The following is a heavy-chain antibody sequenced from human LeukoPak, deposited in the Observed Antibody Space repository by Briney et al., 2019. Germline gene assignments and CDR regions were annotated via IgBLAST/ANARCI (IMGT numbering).Heavy chain of an antibody. V-gene: IGHV3-23*01. Sequence: PGGSLRLSCAASGFTFSNYAMSWVRQAPGKGLEWVSAISGSGSSTYYADSVEGRFTISRDNSKNTLYLQMNSLRAEDTAVYYCAKGSFADPFDIWGQGIMVTVSS. CDR2: ISGSGSST. D-gene: IGHD3-10*01. CDR3: AKGSFADPFDI. J-gene: IGHJ3*02. CDR1: GFTFSNYA.